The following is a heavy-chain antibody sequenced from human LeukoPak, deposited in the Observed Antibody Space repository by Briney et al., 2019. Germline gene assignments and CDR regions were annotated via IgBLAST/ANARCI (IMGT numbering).Heavy chain of an antibody. V-gene: IGHV4-34*01. CDR2: INHSGST. J-gene: IGHJ4*02. CDR3: ARGASRTDNRGAYFDY. D-gene: IGHD3-10*01. CDR1: GGSFSGYY. Sequence: SETLSLTCAVYGGSFSGYYWSWVRQPPGKGLEWIGEINHSGSTNYNPSLKSRVTISVDTSKNQFSLKLSSVTAADTAVYYCARGASRTDNRGAYFDYWGQGTLVTVSS.